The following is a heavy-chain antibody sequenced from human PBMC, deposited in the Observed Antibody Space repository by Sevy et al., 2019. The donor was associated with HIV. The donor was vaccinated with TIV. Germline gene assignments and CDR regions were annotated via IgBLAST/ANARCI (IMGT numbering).Heavy chain of an antibody. V-gene: IGHV4-30-4*01. CDR3: ARGSGYYDSSGYPPYFDY. Sequence: SETLSLTCTVSGGSISSGDYYWSWIRQPPGKGLEWIGYIYYSGSTYYNPSLKSRVTISVDTSKNQFSLKLSSVTAADTAVYYCARGSGYYDSSGYPPYFDYWGQGTLVTVSS. D-gene: IGHD3-22*01. CDR1: GGSISSGDYY. CDR2: IYYSGST. J-gene: IGHJ4*02.